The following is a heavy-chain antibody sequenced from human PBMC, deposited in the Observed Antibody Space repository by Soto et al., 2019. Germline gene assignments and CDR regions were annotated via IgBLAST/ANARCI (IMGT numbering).Heavy chain of an antibody. D-gene: IGHD6-19*01. CDR1: GFTFSSYA. Sequence: EVQLLESGGGLVQPGGSLRLSCAVSGFTFSSYAMSWGRQAPGKGLECVSSITGSGDSTYYADYVKGRFTISRDKSKSTLYLQMNSLRAEDTAVDYCAKDLQFSGWLSAQTFDYWGQGTQVTVSS. J-gene: IGHJ4*02. CDR3: AKDLQFSGWLSAQTFDY. V-gene: IGHV3-23*01. CDR2: ITGSGDST.